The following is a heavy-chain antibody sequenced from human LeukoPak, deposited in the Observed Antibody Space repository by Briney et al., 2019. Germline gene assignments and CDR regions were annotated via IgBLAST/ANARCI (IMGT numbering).Heavy chain of an antibody. Sequence: SETLSLTCTVSGGSISSSSYYWGWIRQPPGKGLEWIGSIYYSGSTYYNPSLKSRVTISVDTSKNQFSLKLSSVTAADTAVYYCARVIYDFWSGYYTDWDYWGQGTLVTVSS. CDR1: GGSISSSSYY. V-gene: IGHV4-39*01. CDR2: IYYSGST. J-gene: IGHJ4*02. CDR3: ARVIYDFWSGYYTDWDY. D-gene: IGHD3-3*01.